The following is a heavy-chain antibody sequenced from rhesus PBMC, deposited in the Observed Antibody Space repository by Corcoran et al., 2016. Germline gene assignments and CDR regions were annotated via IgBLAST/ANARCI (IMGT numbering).Heavy chain of an antibody. J-gene: IGHJ4*01. CDR3: ASGDEYSYY. Sequence: QLQLQESGPGLVKPSETLSVTCAVSGGSISSSYWSWIRQAPGKGLEWFGYIYVSGSSTNYNPSLKSRVTLSVDTSKNQLSLKLSSVTAADTAVYYCASGDEYSYYWGQGVLVTVSS. CDR2: IYVSGSST. CDR1: GGSISSSY. D-gene: IGHD2-33*01. V-gene: IGHV4-169*02.